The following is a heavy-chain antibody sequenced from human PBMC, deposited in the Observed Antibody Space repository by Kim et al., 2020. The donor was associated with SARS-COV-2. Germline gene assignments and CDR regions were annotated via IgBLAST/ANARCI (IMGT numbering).Heavy chain of an antibody. D-gene: IGHD3-22*01. V-gene: IGHV7-4-1*02. CDR1: GYTFTSYA. CDR2: INTNTGNP. Sequence: ASVKVSCKASGYTFTSYAMNWVRQAPGQGLEWMGWINTNTGNPTYAQGFTGRFVFSLDTSVSTAYLQISSLKAKDTAVYYCARGEYTYYYDTSGYFWFDPWGQGTLVTVSS. J-gene: IGHJ5*02. CDR3: ARGEYTYYYDTSGYFWFDP.